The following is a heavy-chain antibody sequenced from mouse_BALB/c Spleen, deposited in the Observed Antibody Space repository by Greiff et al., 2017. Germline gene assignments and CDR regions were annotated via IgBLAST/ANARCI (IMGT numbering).Heavy chain of an antibody. D-gene: IGHD2-14*01. CDR3: ARYYRYDPRAMDY. CDR2: ISSGSSTI. Sequence: EVQRVESGGGLVQPGGSRKLSCAASGFTFSSFGMHWVRQAPEKGLEWVAYISSGSSTIYYADTVKGRFTISRDNPKNTLFLQMTSLRSEDTAMYYCARYYRYDPRAMDYWGQGTSVTVSS. J-gene: IGHJ4*01. CDR1: GFTFSSFG. V-gene: IGHV5-17*02.